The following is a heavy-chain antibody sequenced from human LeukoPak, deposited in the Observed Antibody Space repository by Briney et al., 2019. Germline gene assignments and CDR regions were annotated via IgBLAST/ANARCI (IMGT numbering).Heavy chain of an antibody. J-gene: IGHJ6*03. Sequence: ASVKVSCKASGYTFTDYYMHWVRQAPGQGLEWMGWINPNSGGTNYAQKFQGRVTMTRDTSISTAYMELSRLRSDDTAVYYCARDPGGSYDMDVWGKGTTVTVSS. CDR2: INPNSGGT. CDR3: ARDPGGSYDMDV. V-gene: IGHV1-2*02. CDR1: GYTFTDYY. D-gene: IGHD1-26*01.